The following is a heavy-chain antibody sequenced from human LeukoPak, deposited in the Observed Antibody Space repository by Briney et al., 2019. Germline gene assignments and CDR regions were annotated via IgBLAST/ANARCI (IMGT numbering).Heavy chain of an antibody. CDR2: TYCRSKWYN. CDR1: GDSVSSNSAA. CDR3: ARGTATASYPINWFDP. Sequence: SQTLSLTCAISGDSVSSNSAAWNWIRQSPSRGLEWLGRTYCRSKWYNDYAISVKSRITINPDTSKNQFSLHLNSVTPGDTAVYYCARGTATASYPINWFDPWGQGTLVTVSS. D-gene: IGHD1-14*01. V-gene: IGHV6-1*01. J-gene: IGHJ5*02.